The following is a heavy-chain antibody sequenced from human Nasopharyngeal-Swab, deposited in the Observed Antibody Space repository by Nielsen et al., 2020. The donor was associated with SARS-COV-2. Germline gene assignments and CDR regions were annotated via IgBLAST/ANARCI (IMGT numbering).Heavy chain of an antibody. Sequence: PGKGLEWVSSISSSSSYIYYADSVKGRFTISRDNAKNSLYLQMNSLRAEDTAVYYCARPFRKGAFDIWGQGTMVTVSS. CDR2: ISSSSSYI. CDR3: ARPFRKGAFDI. V-gene: IGHV3-21*01. J-gene: IGHJ3*02.